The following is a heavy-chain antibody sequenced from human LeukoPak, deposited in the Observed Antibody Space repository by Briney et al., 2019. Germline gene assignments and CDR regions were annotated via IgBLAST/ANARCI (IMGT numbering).Heavy chain of an antibody. CDR2: INPNSGGT. J-gene: IGHJ6*02. Sequence: ASVKVSCKASGYTFTGYYMHWVRQAPGQGLEWMGWINPNSGGTNYAQKFQGRVTMTRDTSISTAYMELSRLRSDDTAVYYCARERGFGELSYGMDVWGQGTTVTVSS. CDR3: ARERGFGELSYGMDV. D-gene: IGHD3-10*01. CDR1: GYTFTGYY. V-gene: IGHV1-2*02.